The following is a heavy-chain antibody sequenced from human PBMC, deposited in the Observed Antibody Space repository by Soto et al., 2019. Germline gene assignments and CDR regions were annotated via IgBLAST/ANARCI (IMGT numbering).Heavy chain of an antibody. Sequence: GGSLRLSCAASGLTFTSYSMNGVRQAPGKGLEWVSFISSSSSTIYYADSVKGRFTISRDNAKNSLYLQMNSLRDEDTAVYYCARDRGYTYGFDYWGQGTLVTVSS. CDR2: ISSSSSTI. J-gene: IGHJ4*02. CDR1: GLTFTSYS. V-gene: IGHV3-48*02. D-gene: IGHD5-18*01. CDR3: ARDRGYTYGFDY.